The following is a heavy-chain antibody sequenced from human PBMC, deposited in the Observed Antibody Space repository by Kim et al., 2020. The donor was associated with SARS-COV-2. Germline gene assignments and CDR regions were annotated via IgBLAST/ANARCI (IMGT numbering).Heavy chain of an antibody. D-gene: IGHD6-6*01. V-gene: IGHV5-51*01. J-gene: IGHJ6*02. CDR1: GYSFTSYW. CDR3: ARLVAEYSSFYYYYYGMDV. CDR2: IYPGDSDT. Sequence: GESLKISCKGSGYSFTSYWIGWVRQMPGKGLEWMGIIYPGDSDTRYSPSFQGQVTIPADKSISTAYLQWSSLKASDTAMYYCARLVAEYSSFYYYYYGMDVWGQGTTVTVSS.